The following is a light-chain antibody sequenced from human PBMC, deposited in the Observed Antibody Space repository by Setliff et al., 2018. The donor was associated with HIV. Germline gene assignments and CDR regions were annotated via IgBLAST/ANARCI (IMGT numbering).Light chain of an antibody. CDR1: SSDVGGYSY. J-gene: IGLJ1*01. V-gene: IGLV2-14*01. CDR3: SSYASSNTLP. Sequence: QSALAQPASVSGSPGQSITISCTGTSSDVGGYSYVSWYQQHPGKAPKLIIYEVRNRPSGVSNRFSGSTSGNTASLTISGLQAEDEADYYCSSYASSNTLPFGTGTKVTVL. CDR2: EVR.